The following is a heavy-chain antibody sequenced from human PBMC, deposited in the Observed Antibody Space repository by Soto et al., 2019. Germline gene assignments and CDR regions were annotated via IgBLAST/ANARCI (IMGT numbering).Heavy chain of an antibody. V-gene: IGHV3-53*01. D-gene: IGHD5-12*01. CDR1: GFAVSSNY. Sequence: EVQLVESGGGLIQHGGSLRLSCAASGFAVSSNYMTWVRQAPGKGLEWVSLIYSGGSTYYADSVKGRFTISRDNSRDTLYLQMSSLRAEDTAVYYCARGFKWLDYWGQGTLVTVSS. CDR3: ARGFKWLDY. J-gene: IGHJ4*02. CDR2: IYSGGST.